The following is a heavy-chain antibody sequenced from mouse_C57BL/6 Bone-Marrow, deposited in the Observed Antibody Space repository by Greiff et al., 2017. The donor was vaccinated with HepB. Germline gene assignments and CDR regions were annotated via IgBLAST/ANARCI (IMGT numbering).Heavy chain of an antibody. CDR2: INPNNGGT. Sequence: VQLQQSGPELVKPGASVKISCKASGYTFTDYYMNWVKQSHGKSLEWIGDINPNNGGTSYNQKFKGKATLTVDKSSSTAYMELRSLTSEDSAVYYCARGDLLWLRRPDYWGQGTSVTVSS. J-gene: IGHJ4*01. CDR3: ARGDLLWLRRPDY. CDR1: GYTFTDYY. V-gene: IGHV1-26*01. D-gene: IGHD2-2*01.